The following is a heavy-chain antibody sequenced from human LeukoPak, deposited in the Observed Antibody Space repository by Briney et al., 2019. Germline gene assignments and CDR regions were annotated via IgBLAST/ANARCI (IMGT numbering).Heavy chain of an antibody. Sequence: GGSLRLSCAASGFTFSSYAMTWVRRAPGKGLEWVSTIEVGGAMTHYADSVKGRFTISRDTSKSTLFLQMTNLRVEDTAVYYCAKPLGGSYLSALWGPRTLVIVPS. J-gene: IGHJ4*02. D-gene: IGHD1-26*01. CDR2: IEVGGAMT. V-gene: IGHV3-23*01. CDR3: AKPLGGSYLSAL. CDR1: GFTFSSYA.